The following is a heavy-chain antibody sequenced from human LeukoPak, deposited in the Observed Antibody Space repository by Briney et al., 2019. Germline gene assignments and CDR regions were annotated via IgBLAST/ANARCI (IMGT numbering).Heavy chain of an antibody. V-gene: IGHV4-30-4*08. CDR2: IYYSGST. J-gene: IGHJ4*02. CDR1: GGSISSYY. Sequence: PSETLSLTCTVSGGSISSYYWSWIRQPPGKGLEWIGYIYYSGSTYYNPSLKSRVTISVDTSKNQFSLKLSSVTAADTAVYYCARGYYYDSSGYSADWGQGTLVTVSS. D-gene: IGHD3-22*01. CDR3: ARGYYYDSSGYSAD.